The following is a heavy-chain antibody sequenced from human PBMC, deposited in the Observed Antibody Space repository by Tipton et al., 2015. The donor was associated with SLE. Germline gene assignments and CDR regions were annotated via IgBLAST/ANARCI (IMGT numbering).Heavy chain of an antibody. V-gene: IGHV4-39*07. J-gene: IGHJ4*02. CDR3: ARQLGSSGWPRYFDY. CDR1: GGSISSSSYY. CDR2: IYYSGST. Sequence: TLSLTCTVSGGSISSSSYYWGWIRQPPGKGLEWIGSIYYSGSTYYNPSLKSRVTISVDTSKNQFSLKLSSVTAADTAVYYCARQLGSSGWPRYFDYWGQGTLVTVSS. D-gene: IGHD6-19*01.